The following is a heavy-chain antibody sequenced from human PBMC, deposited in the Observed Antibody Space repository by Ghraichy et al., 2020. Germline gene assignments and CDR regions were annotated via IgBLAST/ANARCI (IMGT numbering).Heavy chain of an antibody. D-gene: IGHD2-21*02. CDR3: ARVGGVVTAINWFDP. V-gene: IGHV4-59*01. J-gene: IGHJ5*02. CDR1: GGSISNDY. Sequence: SETLSPTCTVSGGSISNDYWSWIRQPPGKGLEWNGNIYYSGSTNYNPSLKSRVTISVDTSKNQFSLKLSSVTAADTAVYYCARVGGVVTAINWFDPWGQGTLVTVSS. CDR2: IYYSGST.